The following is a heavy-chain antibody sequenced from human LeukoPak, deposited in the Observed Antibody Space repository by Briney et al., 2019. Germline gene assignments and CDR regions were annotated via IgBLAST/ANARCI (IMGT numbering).Heavy chain of an antibody. J-gene: IGHJ4*02. V-gene: IGHV3-30*18. CDR1: GFTFSSYG. D-gene: IGHD5-12*01. CDR2: ISYDGSNK. CDR3: AKEGDSGYDYSPVY. Sequence: PGGSLRLSCAASGFTFSSYGMHWVRQAPGKGLEWVAVISYDGSNKYYADSVKGRFTIYRDNSKSTLYLQMNSLRAEDTAVYYCAKEGDSGYDYSPVYWGQGTPVTVSS.